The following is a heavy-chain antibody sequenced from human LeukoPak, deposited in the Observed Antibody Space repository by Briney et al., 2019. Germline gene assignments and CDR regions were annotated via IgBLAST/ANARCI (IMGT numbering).Heavy chain of an antibody. CDR1: GYTFTSYY. J-gene: IGHJ4*02. CDR3: ARARAVDTAMVTPHFDY. Sequence: ASVKVSCKASGYTFTSYYMHWVRQAPGQGLEWMGIINPSGGSTSYAQKFQGRVTMTRDTSTSTVYMDLSSLRSEDTAVYYCARARAVDTAMVTPHFDYWGLGTLATVSS. D-gene: IGHD5-18*01. V-gene: IGHV1-46*01. CDR2: INPSGGST.